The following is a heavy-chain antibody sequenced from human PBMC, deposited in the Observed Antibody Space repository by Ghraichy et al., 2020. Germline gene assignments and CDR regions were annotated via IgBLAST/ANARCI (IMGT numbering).Heavy chain of an antibody. J-gene: IGHJ4*02. D-gene: IGHD3-10*01. CDR1: GGSISSYY. Sequence: SQTLSLTCTVSGGSISSYYWSWIRQPPGKGLEWIGYIYYSGSTNYNPSLKSRVTISVDTSKNQFSLKLSSVTAADMAVYYCARREAIRGFDYWGQGTLVTVSS. V-gene: IGHV4-59*01. CDR2: IYYSGST. CDR3: ARREAIRGFDY.